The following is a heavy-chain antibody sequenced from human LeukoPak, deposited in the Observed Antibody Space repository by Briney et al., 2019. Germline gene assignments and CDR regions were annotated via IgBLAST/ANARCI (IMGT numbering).Heavy chain of an antibody. Sequence: SETLSLTCTVSGGPISSYYWSWIRQPAGKGLEWIGRIYTSGSTNYNPSLKSRVTMSVDTPKNQFSLKLSSVTAADTAVYYCARDLPYGSGSYPDYWGQGTLVTVSS. V-gene: IGHV4-4*07. CDR2: IYTSGST. J-gene: IGHJ4*02. CDR3: ARDLPYGSGSYPDY. D-gene: IGHD3-10*01. CDR1: GGPISSYY.